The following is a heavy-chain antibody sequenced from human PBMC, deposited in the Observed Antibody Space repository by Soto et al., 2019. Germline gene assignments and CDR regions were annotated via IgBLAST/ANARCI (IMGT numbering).Heavy chain of an antibody. CDR2: IYYSGST. D-gene: IGHD3-22*01. Sequence: SETLSLTCTVSGGSISSSSYYWGWLRQPPGKGLKWIGSIYYSGSTNYNPSLKSRVTISVDTSKNQFSLKLSSVTAADTAVYYCSRDNYDSSGYYYYYYGMDVWGQGTTVTVSS. CDR3: SRDNYDSSGYYYYYYGMDV. CDR1: GGSISSSSYY. V-gene: IGHV4-39*02. J-gene: IGHJ6*02.